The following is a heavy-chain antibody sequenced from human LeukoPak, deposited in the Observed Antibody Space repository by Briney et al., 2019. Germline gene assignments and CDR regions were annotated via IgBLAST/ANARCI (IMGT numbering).Heavy chain of an antibody. J-gene: IGHJ4*02. Sequence: SQTLSLTCTVSGDSISSGGHYWSWIRQHPGKGLEWFGYIYYTATTYYNPSLKSRVTISLDTSKKQFSLKLRSVTAADTAVYYCARTVSGYHLDYWGQGTLVTDSS. CDR1: GDSISSGGHY. V-gene: IGHV4-31*03. D-gene: IGHD3-9*01. CDR3: ARTVSGYHLDY. CDR2: IYYTATT.